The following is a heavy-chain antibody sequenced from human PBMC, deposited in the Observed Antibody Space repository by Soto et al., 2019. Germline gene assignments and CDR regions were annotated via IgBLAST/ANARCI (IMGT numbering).Heavy chain of an antibody. CDR3: ARDPKTSGGQNWAFNYFDS. Sequence: QVQLVESGGGVVQPGRSLRLSCAASGFSFSISPMHWVRQAPGKGPEWVALISYDGTNKFYADSVKGRFTISRDNSKSKLYLQVDRLRPEDAAVYYCARDPKTSGGQNWAFNYFDSWGQGTLVTVSS. D-gene: IGHD7-27*01. J-gene: IGHJ4*02. V-gene: IGHV3-30-3*01. CDR2: ISYDGTNK. CDR1: GFSFSISP.